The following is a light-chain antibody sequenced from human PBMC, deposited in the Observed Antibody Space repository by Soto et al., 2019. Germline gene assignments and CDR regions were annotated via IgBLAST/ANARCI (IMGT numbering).Light chain of an antibody. J-gene: IGKJ4*01. CDR3: QQYHNWPLT. V-gene: IGKV3-15*01. CDR2: XXS. CDR1: QSVSNN. Sequence: EIVMTQSPATLSVSPGERATLSCRASQSVSNNLAXYQPKHAXXXXXLXXXXSTRATGIQARLSGSGSGTEFTLTVSSLQSEDFAVYSCQQYHNWPLTFGGGTKVDIK.